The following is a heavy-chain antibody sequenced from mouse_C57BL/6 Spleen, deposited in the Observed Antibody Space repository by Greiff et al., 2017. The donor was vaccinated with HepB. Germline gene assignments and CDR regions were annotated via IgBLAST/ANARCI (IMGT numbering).Heavy chain of an antibody. Sequence: VQLQQPGAELVRPGSSVKLSCKASGYTFTSYWMHWVKQRPIQGLEWIGNIDPSDSETHYNQKFKDKATLTVDKSSSTAYMQLSSLTSEDSAVYYCARPRENYDYAMDYWGQGTSVTVSS. CDR2: IDPSDSET. CDR1: GYTFTSYW. D-gene: IGHD1-1*01. V-gene: IGHV1-52*01. CDR3: ARPRENYDYAMDY. J-gene: IGHJ4*01.